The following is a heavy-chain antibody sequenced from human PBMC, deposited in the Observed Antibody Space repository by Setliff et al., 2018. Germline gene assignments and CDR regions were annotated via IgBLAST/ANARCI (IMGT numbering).Heavy chain of an antibody. J-gene: IGHJ3*02. CDR3: ARNRVIRFDAFDI. CDR1: GYSFTDYW. D-gene: IGHD2-21*01. CDR2: IHPSNSDT. Sequence: PGESLKISCKGSGYSFTDYWIGWVRQMPGEGLEWMGFIHPSNSDTVYSPSFQGQVTISADRSITTAYLQWSSLKASDTAIYYCARNRVIRFDAFDIWGQGTMVTVSS. V-gene: IGHV5-51*01.